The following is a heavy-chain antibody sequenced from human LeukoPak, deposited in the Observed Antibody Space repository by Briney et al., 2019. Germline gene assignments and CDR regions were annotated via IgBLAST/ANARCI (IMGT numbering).Heavy chain of an antibody. CDR1: VYSMSSAYS. Sequence: PSETLSLTCTVSVYSMSSAYSWAWIRQPPGQGPEWIGNLYHSGITYCNPSLKSRVTISMDTSKNQFSLKLSSVTAADTAVYYCARGGGMIADNWFDPWGQGTLVTVSS. D-gene: IGHD3-10*01. CDR3: ARGGGMIADNWFDP. J-gene: IGHJ5*02. CDR2: LYHSGIT. V-gene: IGHV4-38-2*02.